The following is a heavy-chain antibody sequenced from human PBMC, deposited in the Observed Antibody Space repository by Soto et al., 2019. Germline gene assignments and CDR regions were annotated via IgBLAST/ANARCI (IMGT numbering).Heavy chain of an antibody. CDR3: ARTISGWLPHDAFDI. D-gene: IGHD6-19*01. J-gene: IGHJ3*02. CDR1: GYTFTSYG. CDR2: ISAYNGNT. Sequence: ASVKVSCKASGYTFTSYGISWVRQAPGQGLEWMGWISAYNGNTNYAQKLQGRVTMTTDTSTSTAYMELRSLRSDDTAVYYCARTISGWLPHDAFDIRGQGTMVTVSS. V-gene: IGHV1-18*01.